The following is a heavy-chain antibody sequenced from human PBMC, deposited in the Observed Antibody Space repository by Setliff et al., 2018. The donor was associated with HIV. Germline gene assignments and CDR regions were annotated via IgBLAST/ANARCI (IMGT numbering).Heavy chain of an antibody. Sequence: KPSETLSLTCTVSSGSISSSPYYWARIRQPPGKGLEWIGTIYYSGSTYYNPSLKSRVSISVDTSKNQFSLKLTSVSAADTAVYYCTRRRGPMVRGVDPSPSYYFDYWGQGTLVTVS. CDR2: IYYSGST. CDR1: SGSISSSPYY. CDR3: TRRRGPMVRGVDPSPSYYFDY. D-gene: IGHD3-10*01. V-gene: IGHV4-39*01. J-gene: IGHJ4*02.